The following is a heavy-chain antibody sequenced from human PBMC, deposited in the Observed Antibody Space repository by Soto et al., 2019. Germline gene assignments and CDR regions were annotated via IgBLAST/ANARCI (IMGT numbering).Heavy chain of an antibody. CDR1: GGSISRGGYY. CDR2: IYYSGST. CDR3: AGRARSGVDIDY. J-gene: IGHJ4*02. D-gene: IGHD3-10*01. Sequence: QVQLQESGPGLVKPSQTLSLTCTVSGGSISRGGYYWSWIRQHPGKGLEWIGYIYYSGSTYYNPSLKSRVTISVDRSKNQFSLKLSSVTAADTAVYFCAGRARSGVDIDYWGQGTLVTVSS. V-gene: IGHV4-31*03.